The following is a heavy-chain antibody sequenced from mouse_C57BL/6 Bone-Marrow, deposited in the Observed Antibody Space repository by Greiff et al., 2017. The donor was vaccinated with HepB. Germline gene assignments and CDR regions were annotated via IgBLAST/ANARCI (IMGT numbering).Heavy chain of an antibody. V-gene: IGHV14-4*01. Sequence: VQRQQSGAELVRPGASVKLSCTASGFNIKDDYMHWVKQRPEQGLEWIGWIDPENGDTEYASKFQGKATITADTSSNTAYLQLSSLTSEDTAVYYCRGYYYGSSPYWGQGTTLTVSS. CDR2: IDPENGDT. J-gene: IGHJ2*01. CDR1: GFNIKDDY. CDR3: RGYYYGSSPY. D-gene: IGHD1-1*01.